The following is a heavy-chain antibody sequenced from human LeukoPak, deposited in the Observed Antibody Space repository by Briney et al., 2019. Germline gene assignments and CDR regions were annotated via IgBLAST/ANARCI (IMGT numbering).Heavy chain of an antibody. J-gene: IGHJ5*02. D-gene: IGHD3-10*01. Sequence: SSETLSLTCAVSGASISGSGYYLGWIRQPPGKGLEWIGNIYYTGSTYYNASLQSRVTISIDTSKNQFSLKLSSVTAADTAVYYCARHGGYYGSGSFRRRSPATNWLDPWGQGTLVTVSS. CDR1: GASISGSGYY. V-gene: IGHV4-39*01. CDR3: ARHGGYYGSGSFRRRSPATNWLDP. CDR2: IYYTGST.